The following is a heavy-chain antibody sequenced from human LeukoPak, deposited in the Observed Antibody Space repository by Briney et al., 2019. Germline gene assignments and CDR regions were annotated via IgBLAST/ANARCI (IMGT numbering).Heavy chain of an antibody. CDR2: ISGSGGST. CDR1: GFTFSSYA. CDR3: ARGYYYDSSGYYDAFDI. Sequence: PGGSLRLSCAASGFTFSSYAMSWVRQAPGKGLEWVSAISGSGGSTYYADSVKGRFTISRDNSKNTLYLQMNSLRAEDTAVYYCARGYYYDSSGYYDAFDIWGQGTMVTVSP. D-gene: IGHD3-22*01. V-gene: IGHV3-23*01. J-gene: IGHJ3*02.